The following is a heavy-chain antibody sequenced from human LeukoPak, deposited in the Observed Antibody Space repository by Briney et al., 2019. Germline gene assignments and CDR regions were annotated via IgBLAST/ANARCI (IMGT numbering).Heavy chain of an antibody. Sequence: SETLSLTCSVSGGSISSTSYYWGWIRQPPGKGLEWIGSINYSGRTYYNPSLKSRVTISVDTSKNQFSLKVRSVTAADTAVYFCARGYGDNSGAFDIWGQGTLVTVSS. J-gene: IGHJ3*02. D-gene: IGHD4-23*01. CDR1: GGSISSTSYY. V-gene: IGHV4-39*01. CDR2: INYSGRT. CDR3: ARGYGDNSGAFDI.